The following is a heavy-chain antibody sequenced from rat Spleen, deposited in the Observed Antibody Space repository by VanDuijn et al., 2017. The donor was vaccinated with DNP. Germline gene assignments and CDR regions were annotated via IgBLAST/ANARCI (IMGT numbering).Heavy chain of an antibody. CDR3: ARGNDGFYPNWYFDF. J-gene: IGHJ1*01. CDR1: GFSITSNY. D-gene: IGHD1-12*03. CDR2: INYSGST. Sequence: EVRLQESGPGLVKPSQSLSLTCSVTGFSITSNYWAWIRKLPGNKMEWIGYINYSGSTGYNPSLKSRISITRDTSKNQFFLHLSSVTTEDTATYFCARGNDGFYPNWYFDFWGPGTMVTVSS. V-gene: IGHV3-1*01.